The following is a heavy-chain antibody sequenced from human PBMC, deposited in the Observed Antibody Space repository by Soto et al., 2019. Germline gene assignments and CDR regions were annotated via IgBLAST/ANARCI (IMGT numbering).Heavy chain of an antibody. CDR3: ARDRGEYTSSWFWYFSH. CDR1: GASISSFN. CDR2: LNIAGTI. J-gene: IGHJ2*01. V-gene: IGHV4-4*07. D-gene: IGHD6-13*01. Sequence: SETLSLTCSVSGASISSFNWNWVRQPAGKGPEWVGRLNIAGTINYNPSLKSRITMSMDTSKNQISLHLRSVTAADTAIYYCARDRGEYTSSWFWYFSHWGHGTLVTVSS.